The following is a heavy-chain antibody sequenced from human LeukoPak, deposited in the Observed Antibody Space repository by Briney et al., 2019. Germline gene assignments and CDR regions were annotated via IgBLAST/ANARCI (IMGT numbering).Heavy chain of an antibody. Sequence: GGSLSLSCVASGFTLSDYNMHWVRQAPGKGLEWISYISGSSSTIYYADSVRGRFTISRDNARNSLYLQMNSLRAEDTAVYYCARDRANGDYYFDYWGQGTLVTVSS. CDR2: ISGSSSTI. D-gene: IGHD2-21*02. CDR3: ARDRANGDYYFDY. CDR1: GFTLSDYN. J-gene: IGHJ4*02. V-gene: IGHV3-48*01.